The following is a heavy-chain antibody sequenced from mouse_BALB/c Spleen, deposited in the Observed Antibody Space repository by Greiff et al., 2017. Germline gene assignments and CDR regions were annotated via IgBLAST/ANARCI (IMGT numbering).Heavy chain of an antibody. CDR3: ARDLLRLYYFDY. D-gene: IGHD1-1*01. CDR2: INSNGGST. J-gene: IGHJ2*01. CDR1: GFTFSSYG. Sequence: EVQVVESGGGLVQPGGSLKLSCAASGFTFSSYGMSWVRQTPDKRLELVATINSNGGSTYYPDSVKGRFTISRDNAKNTLYLQMSSLKSEDTAMYYCARDLLRLYYFDYWGQGTTLTVSS. V-gene: IGHV5-6-3*01.